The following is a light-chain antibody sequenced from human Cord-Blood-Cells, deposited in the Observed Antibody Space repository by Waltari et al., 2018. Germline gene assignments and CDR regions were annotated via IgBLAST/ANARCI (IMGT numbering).Light chain of an antibody. V-gene: IGLV2-23*01. CDR1: SSYVGSYNL. CDR2: EGS. CDR3: CSYAGSSTLV. Sequence: SSLTQPAPGPGPPGPSITILCTATSSYVGSYNLVSRYQQHPGKSPKLMIYEGSKRPSGVSNRFSGSKSGNTASLTISGLQAEDEADYYCCSYAGSSTLVFGGGTKLTVL. J-gene: IGLJ2*01.